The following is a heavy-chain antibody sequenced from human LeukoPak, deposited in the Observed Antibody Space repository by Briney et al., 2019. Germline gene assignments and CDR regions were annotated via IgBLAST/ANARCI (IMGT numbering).Heavy chain of an antibody. V-gene: IGHV4-4*02. CDR1: GGSISSINL. J-gene: IGHJ4*02. D-gene: IGHD6-19*01. Sequence: ASGTLSLTCAVSGGSISSINLWSWVRQPPGKGLAWIGEMYLSGTTHYNPPLKSRVTISIDKSRNQLSLELSSVTAADTAVYYCAGLEGRYSTGLYYYFDYWGQGILVTVSS. CDR2: MYLSGTT. CDR3: AGLEGRYSTGLYYYFDY.